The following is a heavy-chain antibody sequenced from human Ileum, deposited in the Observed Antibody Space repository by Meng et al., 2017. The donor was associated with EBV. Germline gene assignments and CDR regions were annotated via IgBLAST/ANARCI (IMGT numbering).Heavy chain of an antibody. V-gene: IGHV4-4*02. D-gene: IGHD1-26*01. Sequence: QVQRQGSGPGRVKPSGTLSLTCAVSGGSMSSTNWWSWVRQPPGKGLEWIGEIYHSGSTNYNPSLKSRVSISVDKSKNQFSLKLSSVTAADTAVYYCARNSESGSYVDYWGLGTLVTVSS. CDR1: GGSMSSTNW. J-gene: IGHJ4*02. CDR3: ARNSESGSYVDY. CDR2: IYHSGST.